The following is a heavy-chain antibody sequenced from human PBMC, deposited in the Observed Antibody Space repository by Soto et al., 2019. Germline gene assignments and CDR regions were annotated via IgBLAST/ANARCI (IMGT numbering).Heavy chain of an antibody. V-gene: IGHV2-70*01. CDR3: AQSKGGNDYYSDS. CDR2: IDWDDDK. J-gene: IGHJ4*02. CDR1: GFSLSTSGMC. D-gene: IGHD2-15*01. Sequence: SGPTLVNPTQTLTLTCTFSGFSLSTSGMCVSWIRQPPGKALEWLALIDWDDDKYYRTSLKTRLTISKDTSKNQVVLTMTNMDPVDTATYFCAQSKGGNDYYSDSRGQGTMVTVSS.